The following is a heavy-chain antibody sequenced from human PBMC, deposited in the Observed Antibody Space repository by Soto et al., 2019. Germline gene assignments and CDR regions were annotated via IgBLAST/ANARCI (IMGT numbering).Heavy chain of an antibody. V-gene: IGHV1-69*13. CDR2: IIPIFGTA. CDR3: ARVPVVVAATSSVIAFDI. D-gene: IGHD2-15*01. CDR1: GGTFSSYA. Sequence: SVKVSCKASGGTFSSYAISWVRQAPGQGLEWMGGIIPIFGTANYAQKFQGRVTITADESTSTAYMELSSLRSEDTAVYYCARVPVVVAATSSVIAFDIWGQGTMVTVSS. J-gene: IGHJ3*02.